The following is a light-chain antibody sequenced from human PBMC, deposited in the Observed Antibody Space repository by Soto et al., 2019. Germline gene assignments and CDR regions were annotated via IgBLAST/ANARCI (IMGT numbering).Light chain of an antibody. V-gene: IGKV1-9*01. CDR1: QGISNY. Sequence: DIQLTQSPSFLSASVGDRVTITCRASQGISNYLAWYQQKPGKAPKLLIFAASTLQSGVPSRFSGSASGTEFTLTISSLQPEDVATYYCQKYNSAPWTFGQGTKVEIK. CDR2: AAS. J-gene: IGKJ1*01. CDR3: QKYNSAPWT.